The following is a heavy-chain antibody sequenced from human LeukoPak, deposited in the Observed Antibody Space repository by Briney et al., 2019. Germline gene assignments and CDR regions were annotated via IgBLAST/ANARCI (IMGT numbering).Heavy chain of an antibody. J-gene: IGHJ4*02. CDR2: IRSRTDGGTT. CDR1: EFTFSYYA. CDR3: TTRRLAAAGFDY. D-gene: IGHD6-13*01. V-gene: IGHV3-15*01. Sequence: GGSLRLSCAASEFTFSYYAMSWVRQAPGKGLEWVGRIRSRTDGGTTDYAAPVKGRFTISRDDSKDTLYLQMNSLKTEDTAVYYCTTRRLAAAGFDYWGQGTLVTVSS.